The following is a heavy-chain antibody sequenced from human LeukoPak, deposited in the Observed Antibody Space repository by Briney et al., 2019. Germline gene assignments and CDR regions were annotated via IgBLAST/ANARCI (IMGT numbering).Heavy chain of an antibody. Sequence: PGGSLRLSCAASGFTFSSYGMHWVRQAPGKGLEWVAVISYDGSNKYYADSVKGRFTISRDNSKNTLYLQMNSLRAEDTAVYYCAKDRLPSTFYGSGMDYWGQGTLVTVSS. D-gene: IGHD3-10*01. CDR3: AKDRLPSTFYGSGMDY. J-gene: IGHJ4*02. CDR1: GFTFSSYG. CDR2: ISYDGSNK. V-gene: IGHV3-30*18.